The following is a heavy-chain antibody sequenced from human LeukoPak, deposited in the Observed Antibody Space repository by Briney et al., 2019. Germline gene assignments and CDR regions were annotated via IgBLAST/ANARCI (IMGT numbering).Heavy chain of an antibody. CDR2: IYHSGST. J-gene: IGHJ4*02. CDR3: ARGGYCSSTSCPGDY. CDR1: GGSISSYY. Sequence: PSETLSLTCTVSGGSISSYYWSWIRQPPGKGLEWIGYIYHSGSTYYNPSLKSRVTISVDRSKNQFSLKLSSVTAADTAVYYCARGGYCSSTSCPGDYWGQGTLVTVSS. V-gene: IGHV4-59*12. D-gene: IGHD2-2*01.